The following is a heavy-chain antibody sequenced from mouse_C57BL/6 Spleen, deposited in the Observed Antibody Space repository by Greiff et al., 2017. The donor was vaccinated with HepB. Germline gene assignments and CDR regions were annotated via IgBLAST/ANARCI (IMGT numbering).Heavy chain of an antibody. CDR3: AISLITTVVAPGY. V-gene: IGHV14-2*01. D-gene: IGHD1-1*01. CDR2: IDPEDGET. J-gene: IGHJ2*01. CDR1: GFNIKDYY. Sequence: VQLQQSGAELVKPGASVKLSCTASGFNIKDYYMHWVKQRTEQGLEWIGRIDPEDGETKYAPKFQGKATITADTSSNTAYLQLISLTSEDTAVYYCAISLITTVVAPGYWGQGTTLTVSS.